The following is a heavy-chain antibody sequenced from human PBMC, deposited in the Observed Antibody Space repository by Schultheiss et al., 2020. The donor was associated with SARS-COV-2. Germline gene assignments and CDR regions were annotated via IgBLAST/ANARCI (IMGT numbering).Heavy chain of an antibody. CDR2: ISSNGGST. J-gene: IGHJ4*02. D-gene: IGHD6-13*01. V-gene: IGHV3-64*02. CDR3: ARDRRDGSSWWGRSGFDY. CDR1: GFTFSSYA. Sequence: GGSLRLSCAASGFTFSSYAMHWVRQAPGKGLEYVSAISSNGGSTYYADSVKGRFTISRDNSKNTLYLQINSLRAEDTAVYFCARDRRDGSSWWGRSGFDYWGQGALVTVSS.